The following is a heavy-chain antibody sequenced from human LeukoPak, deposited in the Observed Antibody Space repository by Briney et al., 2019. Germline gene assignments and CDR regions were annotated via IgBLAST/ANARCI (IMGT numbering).Heavy chain of an antibody. CDR3: ARGLPNYYGMDV. CDR2: INSDGSST. J-gene: IGHJ6*02. V-gene: IGHV3-74*01. CDR1: GFTFSIFW. Sequence: QPGGSLRLSCAASGFTFSIFWMHWVRRAPGKGPVWVARINSDGSSTNYADSVRGRFTISRDNAKNTVYLQMNSLRTEDTAVYYCARGLPNYYGMDVWGQGTTVTVSS. D-gene: IGHD2-8*01.